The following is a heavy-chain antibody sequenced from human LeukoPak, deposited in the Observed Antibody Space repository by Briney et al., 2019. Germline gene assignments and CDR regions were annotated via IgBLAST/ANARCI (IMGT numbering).Heavy chain of an antibody. CDR2: INPNSGGT. CDR1: GYTLTKLS. J-gene: IGHJ5*02. D-gene: IGHD6-6*01. CDR3: ARDVYSSSRVLGWFDP. Sequence: AASVKVSCKVSGYTLTKLSMHWVRQAPGQGLEWMGWINPNSGGTNYAQKFQGRVTMTRDTSISTAYMELSRLRSDDTAVYYCARDVYSSSRVLGWFDPWGQGTLVTVSS. V-gene: IGHV1-2*02.